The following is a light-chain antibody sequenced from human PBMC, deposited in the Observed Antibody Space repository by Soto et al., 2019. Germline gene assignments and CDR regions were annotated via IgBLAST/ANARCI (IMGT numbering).Light chain of an antibody. Sequence: QSALTQPRSVSGSPGQSVTISCTGTSSNVGGYSYVSWFQQHPGKAPKLMIYDVSKRPSGVPDRFSASKSGNTASLTVSGLQAEDEAAYYCCSYADNHTVVFGGGTKLTVL. CDR2: DVS. CDR1: SSNVGGYSY. J-gene: IGLJ2*01. CDR3: CSYADNHTVV. V-gene: IGLV2-11*01.